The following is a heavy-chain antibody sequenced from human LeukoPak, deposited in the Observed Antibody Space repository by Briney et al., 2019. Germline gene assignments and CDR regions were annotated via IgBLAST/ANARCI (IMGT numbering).Heavy chain of an antibody. CDR2: IYYSGST. D-gene: IGHD1-1*01. V-gene: IGHV4-59*01. CDR3: ARASKKRLERVLIYDY. CDR1: GGSISSYY. J-gene: IGHJ4*02. Sequence: SETLSLTCTVSGGSISSYYWSWIRQPPGKGLEWIGYIYYSGSTNYNPSLKSRVTISVDTSKNQFSLKLSSVTAADTAVYYCARASKKRLERVLIYDYWGQGTLVTVSS.